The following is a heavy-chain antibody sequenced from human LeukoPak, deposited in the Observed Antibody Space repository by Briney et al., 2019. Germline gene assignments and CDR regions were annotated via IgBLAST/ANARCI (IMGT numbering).Heavy chain of an antibody. CDR3: ARSRTGSFDY. J-gene: IGHJ4*02. Sequence: SETLSLTCAVYGGSFSGYYWSWIRQPPGKGLEWIGEINHSGSTNYNPPLKSRVTISVDMSKNQFSLKLSSVTAADTAVYYCARSRTGSFDYWGQGTLVTVSS. CDR1: GGSFSGYY. D-gene: IGHD3/OR15-3a*01. V-gene: IGHV4-34*01. CDR2: INHSGST.